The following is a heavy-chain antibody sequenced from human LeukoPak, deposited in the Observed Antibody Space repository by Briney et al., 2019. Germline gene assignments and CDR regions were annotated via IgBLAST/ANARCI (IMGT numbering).Heavy chain of an antibody. D-gene: IGHD3-3*01. CDR1: GYTFTSYD. CDR2: MKTNSGNT. J-gene: IGHJ6*02. Sequence: ASVRVSCKASGYTFTSYDINWVRQAPGQGLEWMGWMKTNSGNTDYAQTFQGRVTMTKNTSISTAYMELSSLRSEDTAVYYCARGMERFLEWLPLFYYYYGMDVWGQGTTVTVSS. CDR3: ARGMERFLEWLPLFYYYYGMDV. V-gene: IGHV1-8*01.